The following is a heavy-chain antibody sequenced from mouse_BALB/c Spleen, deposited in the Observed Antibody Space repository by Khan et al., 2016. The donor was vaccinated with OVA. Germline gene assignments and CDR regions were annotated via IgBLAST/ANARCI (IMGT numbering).Heavy chain of an antibody. D-gene: IGHD2-1*01. CDR1: GFSFTSYT. J-gene: IGHJ1*01. V-gene: IGHV5-6-4*01. CDR3: TRDRNYAHWDFDV. Sequence: EVELVESGGGLVRPGGSLKLSCEASGFSFTSYTMSWVRQTPEKRLEWVATISSGSTYTYYQDSVKGRFTISRDNAKNTLYLQMSSLKSEDTAMYDCTRDRNYAHWDFDVWGAGTTVTVSS. CDR2: ISSGSTYT.